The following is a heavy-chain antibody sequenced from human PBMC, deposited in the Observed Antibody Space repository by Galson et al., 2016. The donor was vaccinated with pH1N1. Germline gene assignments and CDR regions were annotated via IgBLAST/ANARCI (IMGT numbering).Heavy chain of an antibody. CDR3: AYREDGDVVCSFDH. Sequence: PALVKPTQTLRLTCTLSGFSLNTDAVGVGWIRQPPGKALEWLALIFWNDAKYYRPSLKNRVTITKGTSENQVVLTMTNMEPVETATYYCAYREDGDVVCSFDHWGHGTLVTVSS. D-gene: IGHD2-21*02. V-gene: IGHV2-5*01. CDR1: GFSLNTDAVG. J-gene: IGHJ4*01. CDR2: IFWNDAK.